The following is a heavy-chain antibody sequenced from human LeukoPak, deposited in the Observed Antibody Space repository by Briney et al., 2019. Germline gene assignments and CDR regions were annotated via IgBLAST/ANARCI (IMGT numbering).Heavy chain of an antibody. CDR2: IYYSGNT. D-gene: IGHD3-22*01. J-gene: IGHJ3*02. CDR1: GDSISTSNSY. CDR3: ANYYDSSGYAFDI. Sequence: SETLSLTCTVSGDSISTSNSYWGWIRQPPGKGLEWIGSIYYSGNTYYNPSLKSRVTISVDKSKSQFSLKLSSVTAADTAVYYCANYYDSSGYAFDIWGQGTMVTVSS. V-gene: IGHV4-39*07.